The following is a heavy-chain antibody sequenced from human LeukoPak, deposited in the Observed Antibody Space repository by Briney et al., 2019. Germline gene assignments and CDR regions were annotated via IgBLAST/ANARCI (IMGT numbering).Heavy chain of an antibody. CDR2: IYHSGSS. V-gene: IGHV4/OR15-8*01. J-gene: IGHJ4*02. CDR1: GGSLSMSTC. D-gene: IGHD1-1*01. CDR3: AVMCGTTAFGD. Sequence: SQTLSLTCVVSGGSLSMSTCGSSVRQPPGKGLEWIGEIYHSGSSNYNPSLKRRVTISVDKSKNQFSLKLSSVTAADTVDYYCAVMCGTTAFGDWGQGTLVTVSS.